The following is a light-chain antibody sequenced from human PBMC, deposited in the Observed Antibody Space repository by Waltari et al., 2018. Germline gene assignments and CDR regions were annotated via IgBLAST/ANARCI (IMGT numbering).Light chain of an antibody. CDR1: QNINNY. Sequence: DIQMTQSPSSLSASVGDRVTITCRASQNINNYLPWLQQKPGEAPKRLIHYASNLESGIPSRFSGSGSGTDYSLTISSLQPEDIATYYCQQYDDFPLTFGGGTRVEIK. CDR2: YAS. J-gene: IGKJ4*01. V-gene: IGKV1-33*01. CDR3: QQYDDFPLT.